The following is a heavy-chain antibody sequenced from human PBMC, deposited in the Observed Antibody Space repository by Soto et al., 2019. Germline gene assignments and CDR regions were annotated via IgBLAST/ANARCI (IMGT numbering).Heavy chain of an antibody. D-gene: IGHD7-27*01. J-gene: IGHJ4*02. CDR3: TRGGTRTTYWGLFDS. CDR2: ISGDASST. V-gene: IGHV3-74*01. Sequence: EVKVVESGGGLVQPGGSLRLSCAASGFTFSDNWMHWVRQPPGKGPVWVSRISGDASSTSYADSVKGRFTISRDSDKNTLYLQMDSLRVEDTAVYYCTRGGTRTTYWGLFDSWGQGTLVTVSS. CDR1: GFTFSDNW.